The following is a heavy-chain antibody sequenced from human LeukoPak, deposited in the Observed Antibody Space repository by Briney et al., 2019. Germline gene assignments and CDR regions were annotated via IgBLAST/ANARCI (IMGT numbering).Heavy chain of an antibody. Sequence: GASVKVSCKASGYTFTGYYMHWVRQAPGQGLEWMGWINPNSGGTNYAQKFQGRVTMTRDTSISTAYMELSSLRPDDTAVYYCARLRDGYNSRTFDYWGQGTLVTVSS. CDR3: ARLRDGYNSRTFDY. J-gene: IGHJ4*02. D-gene: IGHD5-24*01. CDR1: GYTFTGYY. CDR2: INPNSGGT. V-gene: IGHV1-2*02.